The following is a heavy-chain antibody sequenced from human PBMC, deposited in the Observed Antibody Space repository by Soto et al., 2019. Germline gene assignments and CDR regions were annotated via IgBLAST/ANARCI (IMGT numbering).Heavy chain of an antibody. CDR3: ARHGIVTGINDYGMDV. V-gene: IGHV5-51*01. CDR2: IYPGDSDT. Sequence: PGEALKISCKGSGYTFTSYWIAWMRQMPGKGLEWMGIIYPGDSDTRYSPSFQGQATISADKSISTAYLQWSSLTASDSAMYYCARHGIVTGINDYGMDVWGQGTTVTVSS. CDR1: GYTFTSYW. J-gene: IGHJ6*02. D-gene: IGHD3-9*01.